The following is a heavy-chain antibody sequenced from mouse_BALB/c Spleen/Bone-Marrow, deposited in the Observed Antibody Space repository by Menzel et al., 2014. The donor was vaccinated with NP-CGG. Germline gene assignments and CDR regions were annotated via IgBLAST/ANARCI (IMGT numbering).Heavy chain of an antibody. Sequence: EVKLVESGGGLVQPGGSLKLSCAASGFDFSRYWMSWVRQAPGKGLDWIGEINPDSSTINYTPSLKDKFIISRDNAKNTLYLQMGKVRSEDTALYYCARLNYYGNLFVWGAGTTVTVSS. CDR2: INPDSSTI. V-gene: IGHV4-1*02. D-gene: IGHD1-1*01. CDR1: GFDFSRYW. J-gene: IGHJ1*01. CDR3: ARLNYYGNLFV.